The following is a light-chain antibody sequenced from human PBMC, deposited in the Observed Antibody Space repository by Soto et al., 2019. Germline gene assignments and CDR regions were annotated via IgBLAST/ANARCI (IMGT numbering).Light chain of an antibody. J-gene: IGKJ4*01. CDR3: QQYGSSPLT. CDR1: QSVTSTY. V-gene: IGKV3-20*01. Sequence: VLTQSPGTLSLSPGERATLSCRASQSVTSTYLAWYQQKPGQAPRLLIYDASSRATGIPDRFSGSGSGTDFTLTISRLEPEDFAVYYCQQYGSSPLTFGGGTKVDNK. CDR2: DAS.